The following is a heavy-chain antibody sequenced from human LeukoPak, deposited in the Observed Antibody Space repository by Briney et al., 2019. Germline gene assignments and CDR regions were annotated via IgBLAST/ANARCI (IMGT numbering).Heavy chain of an antibody. V-gene: IGHV4-59*01. CDR1: GGSISSYY. CDR3: ARVWRGYSGYDSPLDY. Sequence: SETLSLTCTVSGGSISSYYWSWIRQPPGKGLEWIGYIYYSGSTYYNPSLKSRVTISVDTSKNQFSLKLSSVTAADTAVYYCARVWRGYSGYDSPLDYWGQGTLVTVSS. CDR2: IYYSGST. D-gene: IGHD5-12*01. J-gene: IGHJ4*02.